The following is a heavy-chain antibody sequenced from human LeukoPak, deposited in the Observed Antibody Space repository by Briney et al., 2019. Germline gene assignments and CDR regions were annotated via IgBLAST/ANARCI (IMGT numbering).Heavy chain of an antibody. Sequence: GGSLRLSCAVSGFTFSSYSMNWVRQAPGKGLEWVSSISSSSSYIYYADSVKGRFTISRDNAKNSLYLQMNSLRAEDTAVYYCAREPPAIAVAGTSAFDIWGQGTMVTVSS. CDR2: ISSSSSYI. V-gene: IGHV3-21*01. CDR3: AREPPAIAVAGTSAFDI. J-gene: IGHJ3*02. CDR1: GFTFSSYS. D-gene: IGHD6-19*01.